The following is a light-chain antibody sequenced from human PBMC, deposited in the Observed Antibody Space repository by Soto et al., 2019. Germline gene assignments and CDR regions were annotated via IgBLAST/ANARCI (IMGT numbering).Light chain of an antibody. V-gene: IGKV3-20*01. J-gene: IGKJ5*01. Sequence: ENVLTQSPGTLSFSPGEKNTPSRRAIQVVGSSYLAWYQQNPGQPPRLLIYGPPSRATGIPDRLSGSGSGKAFTLTFSRREPEDLAVYYCKQYVSPPTPFGQGTRLEIK. CDR3: KQYVSPPTP. CDR2: GPP. CDR1: QVVGSSY.